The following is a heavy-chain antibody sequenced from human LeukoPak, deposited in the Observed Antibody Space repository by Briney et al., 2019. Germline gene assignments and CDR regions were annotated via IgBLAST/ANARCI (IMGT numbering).Heavy chain of an antibody. D-gene: IGHD6-6*01. Sequence: ASVKVSCKASGYTFTNYGIDWVRQAPGQGLEWMGWISAYNGNSKYAEKLQGRVTMTTDTSTSTAYMELRSLRSDDTAVYYCARETAESIAAANWFDPWGQGTLVTVSS. J-gene: IGHJ5*02. V-gene: IGHV1-18*01. CDR1: GYTFTNYG. CDR2: ISAYNGNS. CDR3: ARETAESIAAANWFDP.